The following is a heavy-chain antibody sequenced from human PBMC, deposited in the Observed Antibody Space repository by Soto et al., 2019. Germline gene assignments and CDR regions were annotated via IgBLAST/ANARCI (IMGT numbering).Heavy chain of an antibody. CDR2: TSYDGTNK. V-gene: IGHV3-30*04. CDR3: VGAAMWTGKGFEA. J-gene: IGHJ5*02. CDR1: GFSFSSYT. D-gene: IGHD3-9*01. Sequence: QVQLVESGGGVFQPGRSLRLSCAASGFSFSSYTMHWVRQTPGRGLQWVAVTSYDGTNKYYADSVRGRFTISRDNSNSTLYLQMNNLRADDTAVYYCVGAAMWTGKGFEAWGQGTLLTVSS.